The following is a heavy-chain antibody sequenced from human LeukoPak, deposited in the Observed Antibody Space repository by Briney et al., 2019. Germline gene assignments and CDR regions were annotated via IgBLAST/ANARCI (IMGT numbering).Heavy chain of an antibody. CDR1: GGSISSSSNY. CDR2: IYYSGTT. Sequence: SETLSLTCTVSGGSISSSSNYWGWIRQPPGKGLEWIGSIYYSGTTYYNPSLKSRVTISVDKSKNQFSLKLSSVTAADTAVYYCARAGGSYLRYYYYYMDVWGKGTTVTVSS. V-gene: IGHV4-39*07. CDR3: ARAGGSYLRYYYYYMDV. D-gene: IGHD1-26*01. J-gene: IGHJ6*03.